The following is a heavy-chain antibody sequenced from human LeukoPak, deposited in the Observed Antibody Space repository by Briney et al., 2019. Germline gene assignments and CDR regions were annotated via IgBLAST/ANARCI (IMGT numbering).Heavy chain of an antibody. CDR3: ARDYYGSGSYPLADY. J-gene: IGHJ4*02. Sequence: GGSLRLSCAASGFTFSNYAMSWVRQAPGKGLEWVSYISSSSSTIYYADSVKGRFTISRDNAKNSLYLQMNSLRDEDTAVYYCARDYYGSGSYPLADYWGQGTLVTVSS. D-gene: IGHD3-10*01. CDR2: ISSSSSTI. V-gene: IGHV3-48*02. CDR1: GFTFSNYA.